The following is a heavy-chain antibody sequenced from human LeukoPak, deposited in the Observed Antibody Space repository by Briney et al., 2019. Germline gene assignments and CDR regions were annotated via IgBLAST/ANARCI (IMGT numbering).Heavy chain of an antibody. CDR2: INWNGGST. J-gene: IGHJ3*02. V-gene: IGHV3-20*04. CDR1: GFTFDDYG. CDR3: ARTIGGTVDAFDI. Sequence: PGGSLRLSCAASGFTFDDYGMSWIRQAPGKGLEWVSGINWNGGSTGYADSVKGRFTISGDNAKNSLYLQMNSLRAEDTALYYCARTIGGTVDAFDIWGQGTMVTVSS. D-gene: IGHD3-16*01.